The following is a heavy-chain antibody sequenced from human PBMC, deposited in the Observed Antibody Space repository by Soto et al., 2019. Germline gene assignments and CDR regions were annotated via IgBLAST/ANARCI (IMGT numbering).Heavy chain of an antibody. CDR3: ARGTWIQLWFRHDAFDI. J-gene: IGHJ3*02. V-gene: IGHV1-58*02. CDR2: IVVGSGGT. CDR1: GFTFTSSA. Sequence: ASVKVSCKASGFTFTSSAMQWVRQARGQRLEWIGWIVVGSGGTNYAQKFQGWVTMTRDTSISTAYMELSRLRSDDTAVYYCARGTWIQLWFRHDAFDIWGQGTMVTVSS. D-gene: IGHD5-18*01.